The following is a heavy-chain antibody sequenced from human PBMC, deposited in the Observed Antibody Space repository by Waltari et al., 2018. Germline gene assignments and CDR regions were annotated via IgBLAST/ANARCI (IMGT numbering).Heavy chain of an antibody. CDR2: IIPIFGTA. Sequence: QVQLVQSGAEVKKPGSSVKVSCKASGGTFSSYAISWVRQAPGQGLEWMGGIIPIFGTANYAQKFQGRVTITADESTSTAYMELSSLRSEDTAVYYCAIHCSSTSCYPPYYYYYYMDVWGKGTTVTISS. CDR1: GGTFSSYA. J-gene: IGHJ6*03. D-gene: IGHD2-2*01. V-gene: IGHV1-69*12. CDR3: AIHCSSTSCYPPYYYYYYMDV.